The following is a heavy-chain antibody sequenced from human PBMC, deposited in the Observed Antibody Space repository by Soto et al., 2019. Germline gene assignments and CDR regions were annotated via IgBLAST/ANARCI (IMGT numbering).Heavy chain of an antibody. CDR2: IYSVGST. CDR3: AGSGHSRSWPFHY. J-gene: IGHJ4*02. V-gene: IGHV4-39*01. CDR1: GGSISSNSYY. Sequence: XXTLSLAYTVSGGSISSNSYYWGFIRQPPGKGLEWIGSIYSVGSTYYNPSLKSRVTISVDTSKDQFSLKLTSVNAADTAVYYCAGSGHSRSWPFHYWGQGTLVTVSS. D-gene: IGHD6-13*01.